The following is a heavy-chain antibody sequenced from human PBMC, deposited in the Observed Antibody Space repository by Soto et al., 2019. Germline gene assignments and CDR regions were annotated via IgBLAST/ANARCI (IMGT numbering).Heavy chain of an antibody. Sequence: SETLSLTCGVSDYSISSGYYWGWIRQPPGKGLEWIGNIYYSGSTYYNPSLKSRVTISVDTSKNQLSLKLSSVTAADTAAYYCARETGSGWYYFDYWGQGTLVTVSS. CDR1: DYSISSGYY. CDR2: IYYSGST. CDR3: ARETGSGWYYFDY. D-gene: IGHD6-19*01. V-gene: IGHV4-38-2*02. J-gene: IGHJ4*02.